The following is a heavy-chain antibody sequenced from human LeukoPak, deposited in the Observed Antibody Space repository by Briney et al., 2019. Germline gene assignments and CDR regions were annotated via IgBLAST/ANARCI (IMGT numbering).Heavy chain of an antibody. CDR2: INYSGST. Sequence: SGTLSLTCAVSGGSLSSSNWWSWVRQPPGKGLAWIGEINYSGSTNYNPSLKSRVTKSIDTSKNQLSLKLSSVTAADTAVYYCARARPHYDILTGYYHPLDYWGQGTLVTVSS. D-gene: IGHD3-9*01. J-gene: IGHJ4*02. V-gene: IGHV4-4*02. CDR3: ARARPHYDILTGYYHPLDY. CDR1: GGSLSSSNW.